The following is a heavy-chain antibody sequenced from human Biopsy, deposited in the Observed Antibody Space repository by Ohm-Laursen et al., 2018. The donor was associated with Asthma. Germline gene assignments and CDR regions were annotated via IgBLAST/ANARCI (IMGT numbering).Heavy chain of an antibody. CDR1: GYTFTNYY. D-gene: IGHD7-27*01. Sequence: GASVKVSCKVSGYTFTNYYIHWVRQAPGQGLEWMGWINPNSGVTKYAHNFQGRVTMTSDTPISTAYMELSRLRSDDTALYYCARGQKSPGDRWFDPWGQGTLVTVSS. CDR2: INPNSGVT. CDR3: ARGQKSPGDRWFDP. J-gene: IGHJ5*02. V-gene: IGHV1-2*02.